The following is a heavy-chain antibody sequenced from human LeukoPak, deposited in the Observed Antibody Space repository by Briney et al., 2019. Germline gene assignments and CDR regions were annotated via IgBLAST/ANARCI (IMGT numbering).Heavy chain of an antibody. V-gene: IGHV1-69*04. J-gene: IGHJ4*02. CDR1: GGTFSTYT. Sequence: ASVKVSCKASGGTFSTYTIGWVRQAPGQGLEWMGRIIPIHTLPNYAQKFQGRVTITADKPTSTVYMELSSLRSEDTAVYYCARDSLTSFDYWGQGTLVTVSS. CDR2: IIPIHTLP. CDR3: ARDSLTSFDY.